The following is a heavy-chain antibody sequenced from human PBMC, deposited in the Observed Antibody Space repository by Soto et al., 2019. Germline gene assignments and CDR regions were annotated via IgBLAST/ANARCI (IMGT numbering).Heavy chain of an antibody. Sequence: EVQLLESGGGLVQPGGSLRLSCAASGFSFSNYAMSWVRQAPGKGLEWLSGIGGRGTSAYYADSVKGRFAISRDNSENTVFLQLNSLSADDTAVYFCAKDIRPYDCIVTSCYSPPYYYYYGMDVWGQGTTVTVSS. J-gene: IGHJ6*02. CDR1: GFSFSNYA. CDR2: IGGRGTSA. D-gene: IGHD2-2*02. V-gene: IGHV3-23*01. CDR3: AKDIRPYDCIVTSCYSPPYYYYYGMDV.